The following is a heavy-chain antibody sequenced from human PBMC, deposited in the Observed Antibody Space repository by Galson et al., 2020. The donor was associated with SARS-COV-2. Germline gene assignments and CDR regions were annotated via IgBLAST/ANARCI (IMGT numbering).Heavy chain of an antibody. CDR2: INHRGST. CDR3: SRGRPSDVRMRYFEL. J-gene: IGHJ1*01. CDR1: VGSFSGYY. Sequence: SETLSLTCAVYVGSFSGYYWSWIRQPPGKGLEWIGDINHRGSTNYNPSLKSRVTISVDTSKNQFSLKLSSVTAADTAVYYCSRGRPSDVRMRYFELWGQGTLVTVSS. D-gene: IGHD2-8*01. V-gene: IGHV4-34*01.